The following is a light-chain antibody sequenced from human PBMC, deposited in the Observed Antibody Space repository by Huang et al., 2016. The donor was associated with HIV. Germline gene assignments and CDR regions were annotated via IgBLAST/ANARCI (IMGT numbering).Light chain of an antibody. CDR1: QNINTW. CDR3: QQYNTYLYT. Sequence: DIQMTQSPYTLSASVGDRVTITCRASQNINTWLAWYQQKPGKAPDLLIYRASALQVGVPARFTGSGAGTECTLTITSLQPDDLGTYYCQQYNTYLYTFGQGTKLEI. J-gene: IGKJ2*01. V-gene: IGKV1-5*03. CDR2: RAS.